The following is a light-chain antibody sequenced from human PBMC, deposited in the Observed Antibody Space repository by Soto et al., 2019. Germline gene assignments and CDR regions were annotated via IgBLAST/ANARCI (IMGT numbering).Light chain of an antibody. CDR2: AAA. CDR3: QQSYSPPPVT. V-gene: IGKV1-39*01. Sequence: DIQITQSPSSFSASVRARVTITYPTSESINRFLNWYQKKPGKAPKLLLYAAASLQSGVPSRCSGSGSGTDFTLTISSLQPEDFATYYCQQSYSPPPVTFGQGTRLEI. CDR1: ESINRF. J-gene: IGKJ5*01.